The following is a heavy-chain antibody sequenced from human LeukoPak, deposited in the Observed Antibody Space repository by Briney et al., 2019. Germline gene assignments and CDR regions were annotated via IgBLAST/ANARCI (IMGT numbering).Heavy chain of an antibody. CDR1: GFTFSDYY. CDR3: ARDTPGTPLFDY. D-gene: IGHD1-1*01. V-gene: IGHV3-11*04. J-gene: IGHJ4*02. Sequence: GGSLRLSCAASGFTFSDYYMSWIRQAPGKGLEWLSYISSSGSTIYYADSVKGRFTISRDNANNSLYLQMNSLRAEDTAVYYCARDTPGTPLFDYWGQGTLVTVSS. CDR2: ISSSGSTI.